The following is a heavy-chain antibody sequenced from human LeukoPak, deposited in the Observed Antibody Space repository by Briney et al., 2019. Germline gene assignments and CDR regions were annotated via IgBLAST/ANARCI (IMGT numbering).Heavy chain of an antibody. Sequence: GGSLRLSCAAAGVTVSSNYMSWVRQVPGRGLEWVSMLYSDGTTHYLDSVKGRFSISRDNSKNTLYLQMNSLRAEDTAVYYCAKGGSGWYPGFEYWGQGTLVTVSS. V-gene: IGHV3-53*01. CDR3: AKGGSGWYPGFEY. D-gene: IGHD6-19*01. CDR2: LYSDGTT. J-gene: IGHJ4*02. CDR1: GVTVSSNY.